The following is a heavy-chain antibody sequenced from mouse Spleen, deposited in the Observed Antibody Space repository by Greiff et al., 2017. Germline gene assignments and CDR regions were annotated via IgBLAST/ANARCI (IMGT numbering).Heavy chain of an antibody. CDR1: GFTFSDYG. CDR2: ISSGSSTI. V-gene: IGHV5-17*01. J-gene: IGHJ4*01. CDR3: ARNSYYYGSSYAMDY. D-gene: IGHD1-1*01. Sequence: EVMLVESGGGLVKPGGSLKLSCAASGFTFSDYGMHWVRQAPEKGLEWVAYISSGSSTIYYADTVKGRFTISRDNAKNTLFLQMTSLRSEDTAMYYCARNSYYYGSSYAMDYWGQGTSVTVSA.